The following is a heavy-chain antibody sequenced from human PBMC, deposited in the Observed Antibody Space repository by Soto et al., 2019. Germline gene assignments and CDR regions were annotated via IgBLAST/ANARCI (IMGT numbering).Heavy chain of an antibody. J-gene: IGHJ4*02. Sequence: QITLKESGPTLVKPTQTLTLTCTFSGFLLRNSGVGVGWIRQPPGKALEWLALIYWDDDKRYSPSLKSRLTITKDTSKNQVVLTMTNMDPVDTATYYCAHLTTGGFYFDYWGQGTLVTVSS. CDR2: IYWDDDK. D-gene: IGHD4-17*01. CDR1: GFLLRNSGVG. CDR3: AHLTTGGFYFDY. V-gene: IGHV2-5*02.